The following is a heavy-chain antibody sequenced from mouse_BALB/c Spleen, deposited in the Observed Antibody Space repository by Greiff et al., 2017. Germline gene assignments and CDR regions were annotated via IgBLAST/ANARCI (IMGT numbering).Heavy chain of an antibody. CDR1: GYTFTSYW. Sequence: QVQLKQPGAELVKPGASVKLSCKASGYTFTSYWMHWVKQRPGQGLEWIGEINPSNGRTNYNEKFKSKATLTVDKSSSTAYMQLSSLTSEDSAVYYCARHGSRYYAMDYWGQGTSVTVSS. J-gene: IGHJ4*01. D-gene: IGHD1-1*01. V-gene: IGHV1S81*02. CDR3: ARHGSRYYAMDY. CDR2: INPSNGRT.